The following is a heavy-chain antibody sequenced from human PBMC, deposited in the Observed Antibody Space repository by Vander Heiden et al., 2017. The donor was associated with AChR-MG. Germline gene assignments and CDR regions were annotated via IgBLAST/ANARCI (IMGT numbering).Heavy chain of an antibody. Sequence: QVQLVQSGAEVKKPGSSVKVSCKASGGNFSSYAISWVRPAPGHGLGLMGGIIPICVTANYAQKFQGRVTITADKSTSTAYMELSSLRSEDTAVYYCARDPPYCSSTSCYTGNWFDPWGQGTLVTVSS. CDR3: ARDPPYCSSTSCYTGNWFDP. V-gene: IGHV1-69*06. CDR1: GGNFSSYA. D-gene: IGHD2-2*02. J-gene: IGHJ5*02. CDR2: IIPICVTA.